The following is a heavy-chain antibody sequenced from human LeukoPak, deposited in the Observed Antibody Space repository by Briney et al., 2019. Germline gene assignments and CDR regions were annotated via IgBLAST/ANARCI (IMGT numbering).Heavy chain of an antibody. CDR3: ARVAEAAAFDS. Sequence: GGSLRLSCAASGFTFSTYSMSWVRQAPGKGLEWVSSISNSRYIYYADSMRGRFTISRDNAKNSLYLQMNSLKPEDTAVYYCARVAEAAAFDSWGQGTLVTVSS. J-gene: IGHJ4*02. CDR1: GFTFSTYS. V-gene: IGHV3-21*06. D-gene: IGHD6-13*01. CDR2: ISNSRYI.